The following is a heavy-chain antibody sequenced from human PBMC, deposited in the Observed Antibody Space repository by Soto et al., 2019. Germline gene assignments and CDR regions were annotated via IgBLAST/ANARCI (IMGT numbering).Heavy chain of an antibody. D-gene: IGHD3-3*01. CDR1: GFPFNNAW. J-gene: IGHJ4*02. CDR3: ATDPHKKRCLEWILGDVDKTAADVLDS. Sequence: EVQLVESGGGLVKPGGSLRLSCAASGFPFNNAWMKWVRQAPGKGLEWVGRIKSNTDGGAPDYAADVKGRFTISRDDSTDTLYLHLNSLKAEDTAVYYCATDPHKKRCLEWILGDVDKTAADVLDSWGQGTLDTVSS. V-gene: IGHV3-15*07. CDR2: IKSNTDGGAP.